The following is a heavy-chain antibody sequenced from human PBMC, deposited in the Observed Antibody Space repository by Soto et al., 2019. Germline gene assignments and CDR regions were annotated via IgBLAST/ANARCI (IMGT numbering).Heavy chain of an antibody. CDR1: GDSVSTNSYS. CDR3: ARLNGYCISTYCHGYYGMDV. J-gene: IGHJ6*02. V-gene: IGHV4-39*01. Sequence: QLQLQESGPGLVKPSETLSLTCTVSGDSVSTNSYSWGWIRQSPGKGLEWIGTIYSSENTYYNPSLLSRVTISVATSKNGFSLRLSSVTAADTAVYYCARLNGYCISTYCHGYYGMDVWGQGTTVTVSS. CDR2: IYSSENT. D-gene: IGHD2-2*03.